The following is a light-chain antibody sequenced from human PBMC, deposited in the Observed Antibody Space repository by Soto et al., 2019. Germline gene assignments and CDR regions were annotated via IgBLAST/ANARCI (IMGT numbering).Light chain of an antibody. CDR2: GAS. CDR1: QSVSSSY. Sequence: EIVLTQSPGTLSLSPGERATLSCRASQSVSSSYLAWYQQKPGQAPRLLIYGASSRATGIPDRFSGSGSGTDFTLTISRVEPEDFAVYYCQKYGSSPRFTFGPGTKVDIK. J-gene: IGKJ3*01. CDR3: QKYGSSPRFT. V-gene: IGKV3-20*01.